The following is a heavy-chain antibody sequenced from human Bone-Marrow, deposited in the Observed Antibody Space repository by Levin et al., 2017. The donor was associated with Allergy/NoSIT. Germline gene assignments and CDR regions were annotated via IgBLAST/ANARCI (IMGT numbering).Heavy chain of an antibody. J-gene: IGHJ3*01. CDR2: ISDDERTT. CDR3: VRVLASYSYSSGDDRRDDAYDV. V-gene: IGHV3-74*03. D-gene: IGHD2-21*02. CDR1: AFTLSKFW. Sequence: SGGSLRLSCEASAFTLSKFWMHWVRQSPGKGLVWVARISDDERTTTYADSVKGRFTIPRDNAKNVVYLQMDSLRVDDTALYYFVRVLASYSYSSGDDRRDDAYDVGGNGTMVTVSS.